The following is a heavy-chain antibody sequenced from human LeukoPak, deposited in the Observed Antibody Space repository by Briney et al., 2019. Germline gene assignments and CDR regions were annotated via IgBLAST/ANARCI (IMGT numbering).Heavy chain of an antibody. CDR2: ISSSSSYT. D-gene: IGHD3-10*01. V-gene: IGHV3-11*06. J-gene: IGHJ4*02. Sequence: PGGSLRLSCAASGFTFSDYYMSWIRQAPGKGLEWVSYISSSSSYTNYADSVKGRFTISRDNAKSSLYLQMNSLRAEDTAVYYCAREYGSGSYDDYWGQGTLVTVSS. CDR3: AREYGSGSYDDY. CDR1: GFTFSDYY.